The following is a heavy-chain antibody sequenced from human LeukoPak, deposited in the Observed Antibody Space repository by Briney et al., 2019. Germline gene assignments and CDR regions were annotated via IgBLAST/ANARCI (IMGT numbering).Heavy chain of an antibody. V-gene: IGHV3-7*03. CDR1: GFTFSSYW. Sequence: GGSLRLSCAASGFTFSSYWMSWVRQAPGKGLEWVANIRQDGSEKYYVDSVKGRSTISRDNAKNSLYLQMNSLRAEDTAVYYCARDRDVVVPAAIFDYWGQGTLVTVSS. CDR2: IRQDGSEK. D-gene: IGHD2-2*02. J-gene: IGHJ4*02. CDR3: ARDRDVVVPAAIFDY.